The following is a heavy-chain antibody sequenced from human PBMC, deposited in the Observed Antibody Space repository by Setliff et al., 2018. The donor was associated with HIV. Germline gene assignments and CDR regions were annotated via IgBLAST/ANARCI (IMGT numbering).Heavy chain of an antibody. D-gene: IGHD3-10*01. Sequence: SETLSLTCTVSGGSISSYYWSWIRQPPGKGLEWIGYIYYRGSTNYNPSLKSRVTISVDTSKNQFSLKWSSVTAADTAVYYCARQITMVRGVYQPYYYYYMDVWGKGTTVTVSS. CDR1: GGSISSYY. CDR3: ARQITMVRGVYQPYYYYYMDV. J-gene: IGHJ6*03. V-gene: IGHV4-59*08. CDR2: IYYRGST.